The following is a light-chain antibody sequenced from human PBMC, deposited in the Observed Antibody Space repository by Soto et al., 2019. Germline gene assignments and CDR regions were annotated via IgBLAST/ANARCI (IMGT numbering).Light chain of an antibody. Sequence: NFMLPQPHSVSESPGQTVTISCTRSSGSIASNYVQWYQQRPGSAPTTVIYEDNQRPSGVPDRFSGSIDSSSNSASLTISGLKSEDEADYYCQSYDSSVVVFGGGTKLTVL. CDR1: SGSIASNY. CDR2: EDN. V-gene: IGLV6-57*03. CDR3: QSYDSSVVV. J-gene: IGLJ2*01.